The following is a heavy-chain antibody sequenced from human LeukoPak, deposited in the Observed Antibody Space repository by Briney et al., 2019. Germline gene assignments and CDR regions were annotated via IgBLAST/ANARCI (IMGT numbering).Heavy chain of an antibody. D-gene: IGHD6-19*01. CDR2: ISSSSSYI. Sequence: GGSLRLSCAASGFTFSTYSMNWVRQAPGKGLEWASSISSSSSYIYYADSVKGRFTISRDNAENSLYLQMNSLRAEDTAVYYCARDMIAVAGYDYWGQGTLVTVSS. CDR1: GFTFSTYS. CDR3: ARDMIAVAGYDY. V-gene: IGHV3-21*01. J-gene: IGHJ4*02.